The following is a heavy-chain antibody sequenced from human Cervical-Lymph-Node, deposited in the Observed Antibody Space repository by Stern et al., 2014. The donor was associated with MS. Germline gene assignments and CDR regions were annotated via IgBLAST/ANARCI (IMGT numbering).Heavy chain of an antibody. V-gene: IGHV3-74*01. CDR1: GFTFRTYW. J-gene: IGHJ4*02. D-gene: IGHD2-21*02. Sequence: EVQLVESGGGLVQPGGSLRLSCAASGFTFRTYWMHWVRQAPGKGLACGSRINSDGSHTNYADSVKGRFAISRDNARNTLYLQMNGLRADDTAVYYCVRGTSDWPGVDYWGQGTLVTVSA. CDR3: VRGTSDWPGVDY. CDR2: INSDGSHT.